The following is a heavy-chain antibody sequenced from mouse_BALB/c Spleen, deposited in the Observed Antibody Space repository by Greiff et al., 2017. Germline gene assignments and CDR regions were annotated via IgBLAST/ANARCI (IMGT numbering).Heavy chain of an antibody. Sequence: VQLQQSGAELVKPGASVKMSCKAFGYTFTTYPIEWMKQNHGKSLEWIGNFHPYNDDTKNNEKFKGKAKLTVEKSSSTVYFGLSRLTYDASAVYCGRKGGLRSPFDYWGQGTTLTVSS. CDR1: GYTFTTYP. CDR3: RKGGLRSPFDY. CDR2: FHPYNDDT. J-gene: IGHJ2*01. V-gene: IGHV1-47*01. D-gene: IGHD2-2*01.